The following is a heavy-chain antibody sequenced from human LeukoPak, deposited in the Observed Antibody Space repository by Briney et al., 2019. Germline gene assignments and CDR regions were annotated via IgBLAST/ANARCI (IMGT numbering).Heavy chain of an antibody. CDR3: TRYNNDHFDY. CDR2: IAYDGSRA. CDR1: GFTFGGYG. Sequence: PGGSLRLSCAGSGFTFGGYGMHWFRHTPGKGLEWVAVIAYDGSRAFYADSVKGRFTISRDNSKNTMSVQMDDLGAEDTAVYYCTRYNNDHFDYWGQGTLVTVSS. V-gene: IGHV3-33*01. J-gene: IGHJ4*02. D-gene: IGHD1-14*01.